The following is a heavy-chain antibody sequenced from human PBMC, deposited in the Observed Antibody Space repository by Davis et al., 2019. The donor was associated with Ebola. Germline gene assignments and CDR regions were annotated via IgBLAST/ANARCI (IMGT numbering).Heavy chain of an antibody. CDR1: GFTFSTYS. CDR3: ARASSDY. CDR2: ISSDSDYI. V-gene: IGHV3-21*04. J-gene: IGHJ4*02. Sequence: GESLKISCAASGFTFSTYSMSWVRQAPGKGLEWVSSISSDSDYIYYADSAKGRFTISRDNAKNSLYLQMNSLRSDDTAVYYCARASSDYWGQGTLVTVSS.